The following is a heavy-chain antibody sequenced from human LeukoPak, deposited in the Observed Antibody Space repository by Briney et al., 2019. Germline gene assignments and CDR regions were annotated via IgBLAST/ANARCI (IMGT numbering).Heavy chain of an antibody. D-gene: IGHD6-25*01. Sequence: GGSLRLSCAASGLTFSDYSMNWVRQAPGKGLEWVAYISSSRSTIYYADSVKGRFTISRDNAKNSLYPQMNSLRAEDTAVYYCAERFDYWGQGTLVTVSS. V-gene: IGHV3-48*01. CDR1: GLTFSDYS. J-gene: IGHJ4*02. CDR2: ISSSRSTI. CDR3: AERFDY.